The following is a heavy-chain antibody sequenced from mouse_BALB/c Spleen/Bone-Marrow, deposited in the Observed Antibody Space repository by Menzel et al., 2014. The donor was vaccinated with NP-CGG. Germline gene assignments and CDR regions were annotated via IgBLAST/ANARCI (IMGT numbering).Heavy chain of an antibody. D-gene: IGHD2-4*01. J-gene: IGHJ2*01. CDR2: INSNGGST. Sequence: EVQLQESGGGLVQPGGSLKLSCAASGLTFSSYGMSWVRQTPDKRLELVATINSNGGSTYYPDSVKGRLTISRDNAKNTLYLQMSSLKSEDTAMYYCARDYDYDYWGQGTTLTVSS. V-gene: IGHV5-6-3*01. CDR1: GLTFSSYG. CDR3: ARDYDYDY.